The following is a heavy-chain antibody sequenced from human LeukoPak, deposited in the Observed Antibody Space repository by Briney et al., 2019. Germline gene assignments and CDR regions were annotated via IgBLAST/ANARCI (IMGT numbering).Heavy chain of an antibody. CDR1: GYTFTSYG. CDR2: ISAYNGNT. Sequence: ASVKVSCKASGYTFTSYGISWVRQAPGQGLDWMGWISAYNGNTNYAQKLQGRVTMTTDTSTSTAYMELRSLRSDDTAVYYCARAVVAAAGAGLYYYYYMDVWGKGTTVTVSS. CDR3: ARAVVAAAGAGLYYYYYMDV. D-gene: IGHD6-13*01. V-gene: IGHV1-18*01. J-gene: IGHJ6*03.